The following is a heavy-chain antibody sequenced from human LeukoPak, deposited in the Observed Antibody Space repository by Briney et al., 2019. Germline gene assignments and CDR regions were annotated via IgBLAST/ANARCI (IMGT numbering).Heavy chain of an antibody. CDR1: GGSISSSG. Sequence: PSETLSLTCTVSGGSISSSGHYWGWIRQPPGKGLEWVALISYGGSNKYYADSVKGRFTISRDNSKNTLYLQMNSLRAEDTAVYYCARSGSYDWNYFDYWGQGTLVTVSS. J-gene: IGHJ4*02. V-gene: IGHV3-30-3*01. CDR3: ARSGSYDWNYFDY. D-gene: IGHD1-26*01. CDR2: ISYGGSNK.